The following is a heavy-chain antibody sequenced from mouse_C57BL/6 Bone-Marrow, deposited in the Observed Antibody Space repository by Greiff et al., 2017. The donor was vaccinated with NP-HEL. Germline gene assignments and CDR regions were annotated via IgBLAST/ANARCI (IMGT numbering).Heavy chain of an antibody. J-gene: IGHJ4*01. CDR3: TTWGVDAMDY. CDR1: GFNIKDDY. V-gene: IGHV14-4*01. CDR2: IDTENGDT. Sequence: EVQLQQSGAELVRPGASVKLSCTASGFNIKDDYMHWVKQRPEQGLEWIGWIDTENGDTEYASKFQGKATITADTSSNTAYLQLSSLTSEDTAVDYCTTWGVDAMDYWCQGTSVTVSS.